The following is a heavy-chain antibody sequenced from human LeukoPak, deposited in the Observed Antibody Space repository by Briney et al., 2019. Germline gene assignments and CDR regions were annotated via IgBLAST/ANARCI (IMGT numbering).Heavy chain of an antibody. D-gene: IGHD2-15*01. J-gene: IGHJ4*02. CDR3: IRHIENVAPDS. CDR1: GLGFAGSA. V-gene: IGHV3-73*01. CDR2: VRSRVKNYAT. Sequence: GRSMTLSCPASGLGFAGSAVHWVRQPSGSGLEWIGCVRSRVKNYATIYGASARARFTISRDDSRNTASLQMNSLNTEDTAVYYCIRHIENVAPDSWGQGSLVTVSS.